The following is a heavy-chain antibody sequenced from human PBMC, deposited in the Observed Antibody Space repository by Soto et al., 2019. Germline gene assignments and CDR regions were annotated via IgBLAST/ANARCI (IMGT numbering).Heavy chain of an antibody. CDR3: ARERRRYCTSTSCYLDY. V-gene: IGHV1-69*06. CDR2: IIPIFGTP. D-gene: IGHD2-2*01. Sequence: SVKVSCKASGDTFSSYAISWVRQAPGQGLEWMGSIIPIFGTPNYARKFQGRVTITADKSTSTAYMQLNSLRSEDTAVYYCARERRRYCTSTSCYLDYWGQGTLVTVSS. CDR1: GDTFSSYA. J-gene: IGHJ4*02.